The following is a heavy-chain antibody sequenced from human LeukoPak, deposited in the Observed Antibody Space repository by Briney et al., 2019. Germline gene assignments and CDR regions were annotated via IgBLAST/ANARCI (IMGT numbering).Heavy chain of an antibody. D-gene: IGHD6-13*01. CDR1: GFTFINFW. CDR2: IKPDGSEK. J-gene: IGHJ4*02. CDR3: ASGYSTNWATFDY. Sequence: RGSLRLSCAASGFTFINFWMTWVRQAPGKGLEWVANIKPDGSEKDYLDSVRGRFTISRDNAKKSLYLQMNSLRAEDTAVYYCASGYSTNWATFDYWGQGTLVTVSS. V-gene: IGHV3-7*01.